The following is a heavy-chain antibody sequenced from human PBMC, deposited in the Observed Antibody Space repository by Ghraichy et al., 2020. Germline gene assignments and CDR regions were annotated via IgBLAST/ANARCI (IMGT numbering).Heavy chain of an antibody. Sequence: GGSLRLSCVASGFSFSNYGMSWVRQAPGKGLEWVSGVSDTGSTYYADSVKGRFTISRDNSKNTVSLQMNSLRAEDTAIYYCAKDLTRSNGWTTPNYFDYWGQGTLVTVSS. D-gene: IGHD6-19*01. J-gene: IGHJ4*02. CDR2: VSDTGST. CDR1: GFSFSNYG. V-gene: IGHV3-23*01. CDR3: AKDLTRSNGWTTPNYFDY.